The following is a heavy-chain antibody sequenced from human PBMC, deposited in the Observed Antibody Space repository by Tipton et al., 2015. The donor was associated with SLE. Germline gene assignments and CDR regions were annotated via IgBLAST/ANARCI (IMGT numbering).Heavy chain of an antibody. V-gene: IGHV4-34*01. Sequence: TLSLTCAVYGGSFSAYYWSWIRQPPEKGLEWIGKINHSGRTNYNPSLKSRVTISVDTSKNQFSLKLSSVTAADTAVYYCAHALDGDAFDLWGQGTMVTVSS. CDR1: GGSFSAYY. J-gene: IGHJ3*01. CDR3: AHALDGDAFDL. CDR2: INHSGRT.